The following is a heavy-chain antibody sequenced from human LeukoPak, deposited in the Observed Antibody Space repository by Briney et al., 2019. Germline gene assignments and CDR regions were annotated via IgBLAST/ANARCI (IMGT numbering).Heavy chain of an antibody. CDR2: MSNDGSYT. V-gene: IGHV3-74*01. J-gene: IGHJ4*02. CDR1: GFTFSAYW. CDR3: ARDNWGSFDY. D-gene: IGHD7-27*01. Sequence: QHGGSLRLSCVGSGFTFSAYWMGWVRQAPGQGLEYVSHMSNDGSYTVYADSVKGRFTISRENAKNTVYLQMNSLRAEDTAVYYCARDNWGSFDYWGQGVLITVSS.